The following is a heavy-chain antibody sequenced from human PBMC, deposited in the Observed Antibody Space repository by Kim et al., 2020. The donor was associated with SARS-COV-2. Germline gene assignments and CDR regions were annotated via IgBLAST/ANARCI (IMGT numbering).Heavy chain of an antibody. V-gene: IGHV1-69*13. J-gene: IGHJ2*01. CDR1: GGTFSSYA. CDR3: ARERGGMTTFRFVGEWASKYWYFDL. D-gene: IGHD3-16*01. CDR2: IIPIFGTA. Sequence: SVKVSCKASGGTFSSYAISWVRQAPGQGLEWMGGIIPIFGTANYAQKFQGRVTITADESTSTAYMELSSLRSEDTAVYYCARERGGMTTFRFVGEWASKYWYFDLWGRGTLVTVSS.